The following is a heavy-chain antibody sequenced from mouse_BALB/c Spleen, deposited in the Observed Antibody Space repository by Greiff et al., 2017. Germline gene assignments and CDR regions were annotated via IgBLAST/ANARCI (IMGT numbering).Heavy chain of an antibody. CDR1: GYTFTDYY. CDR2: INPNNGDT. CDR3: ARRGYYRYDGAYYFDY. J-gene: IGHJ2*01. V-gene: IGHV1-26*01. Sequence: EVQLQQSGPELVKPGASVKMSCKASGYTFTDYYMKWVKQSHGKSLEWIGDINPNNGDTFYNQKFKGKATLTVDKSSSTAYMQLNSLTSEDSAVYYCARRGYYRYDGAYYFDYWGQGTTLTVSS. D-gene: IGHD2-14*01.